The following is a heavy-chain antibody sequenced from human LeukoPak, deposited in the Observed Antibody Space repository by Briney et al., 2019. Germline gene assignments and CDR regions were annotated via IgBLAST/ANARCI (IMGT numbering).Heavy chain of an antibody. V-gene: IGHV4-59*01. D-gene: IGHD3-10*01. Sequence: PSESLSLTCTVSGGSISSYYWSWIPLPPGKGLEWIGYIYYTGSTNNNPSLNSRGTISVDTSKNQFSLKLSSVTAADTAVYYCARGHYGSGSYYMDVWGKGTTVTDSS. CDR1: GGSISSYY. CDR3: ARGHYGSGSYYMDV. J-gene: IGHJ6*04. CDR2: IYYTGST.